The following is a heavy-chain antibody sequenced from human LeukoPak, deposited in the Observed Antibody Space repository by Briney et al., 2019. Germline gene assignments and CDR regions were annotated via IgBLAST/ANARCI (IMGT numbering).Heavy chain of an antibody. J-gene: IGHJ6*03. V-gene: IGHV3-21*01. CDR1: GFTFSSYS. CDR3: GKEKNNDYYRDV. D-gene: IGHD1/OR15-1a*01. CDR2: ISSSSSYI. Sequence: GGSLRLSCAASGFTFSSYSMNWVRQAPGKGLEWVSSISSSSSYIYYADSVKGRFTISRDNAKNSLYLQMNSLRAEDTAVYYCGKEKNNDYYRDVGGKGTRFTVSS.